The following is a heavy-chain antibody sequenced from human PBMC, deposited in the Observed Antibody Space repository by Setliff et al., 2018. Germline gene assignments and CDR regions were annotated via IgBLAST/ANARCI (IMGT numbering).Heavy chain of an antibody. CDR3: ARERIAVASRSNWFDP. Sequence: SETLSLTCTVSGGSISSGSYYWSWIRQPAGKGLEWIGRIYNSGSTNYNPSLKSRVTISLDTSKNQFSLKLNSVTAADTAVYYCARERIAVASRSNWFDPWGQGTLVTVSS. CDR1: GGSISSGSYY. J-gene: IGHJ5*02. CDR2: IYNSGST. V-gene: IGHV4-61*02. D-gene: IGHD6-19*01.